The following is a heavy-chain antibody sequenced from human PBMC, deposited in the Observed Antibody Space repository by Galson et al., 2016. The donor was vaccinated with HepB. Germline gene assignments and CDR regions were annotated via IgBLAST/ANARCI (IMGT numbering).Heavy chain of an antibody. Sequence: SLRLSCAASGFTFSSNGMHWVRQAPGKGLEWVAFISYDGSNKYYPDSVKGRFTISRDNSKNTLYLQMNSLRAEDTAVYYCARDEDGHWFDPWGQGTLVTVSS. CDR2: ISYDGSNK. J-gene: IGHJ5*02. V-gene: IGHV3-30*19. CDR3: ARDEDGHWFDP. D-gene: IGHD5-24*01. CDR1: GFTFSSNG.